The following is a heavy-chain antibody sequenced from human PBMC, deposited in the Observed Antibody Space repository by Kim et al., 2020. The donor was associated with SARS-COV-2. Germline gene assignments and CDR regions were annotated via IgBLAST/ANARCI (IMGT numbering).Heavy chain of an antibody. J-gene: IGHJ4*02. Sequence: GGSLRLSCTASGFTFGDYAMSWFRQAPGKGLEWVGFIRSKAYGGTTEYAASVKGRFTISRDDSKSIAYLQMNSLKTEDTAVYYCNTIVATPRVWVDYWGQGTLVTVSS. D-gene: IGHD5-12*01. CDR1: GFTFGDYA. V-gene: IGHV3-49*03. CDR2: IRSKAYGGTT. CDR3: NTIVATPRVWVDY.